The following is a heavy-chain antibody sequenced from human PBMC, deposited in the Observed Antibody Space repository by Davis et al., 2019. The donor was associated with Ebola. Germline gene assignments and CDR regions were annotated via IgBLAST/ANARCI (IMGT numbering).Heavy chain of an antibody. J-gene: IGHJ4*02. CDR3: ARVAGAYTGSQGDY. CDR2: ISSRSSYI. Sequence: GESLKISCAASGFTFSRYSMNWVRQAPGKGLEWVSSISSRSSYIYYADSVKGRFTISRDNAKNSLYLQMNSLRAEDTAVYYCARVAGAYTGSQGDYWGQGTLVTVSS. D-gene: IGHD1-26*01. V-gene: IGHV3-21*01. CDR1: GFTFSRYS.